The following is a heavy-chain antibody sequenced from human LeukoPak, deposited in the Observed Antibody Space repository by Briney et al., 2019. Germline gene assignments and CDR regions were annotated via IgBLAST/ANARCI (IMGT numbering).Heavy chain of an antibody. D-gene: IGHD2-8*02. J-gene: IGHJ4*02. CDR3: ATGGYWGY. CDR1: GFIFTNYW. Sequence: GGSLRLSCAASGFIFTNYWMSWVRQAPGKGLEWVAKINEGGCEKHSVDSVKGRFTISRDNAKNSLFLLMNSLRVEDAAVYYCATGGYWGYWGQGTLVTVSS. V-gene: IGHV3-7*01. CDR2: INEGGCEK.